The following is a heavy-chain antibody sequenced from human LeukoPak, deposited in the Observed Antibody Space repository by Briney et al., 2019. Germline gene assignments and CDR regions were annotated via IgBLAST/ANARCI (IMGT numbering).Heavy chain of an antibody. CDR3: ARGLQEIVGATIGY. D-gene: IGHD1-26*01. V-gene: IGHV3-66*01. Sequence: RTGGSLGLSCAASGFTVSSNYMSWVRQAPGKGLEWVSVIYSGGSTYYADSVKGRFTISRDNSKNTLYLQMNSLRAEDTAVYYCARGLQEIVGATIGYWGQGTLVTVSS. CDR2: IYSGGST. CDR1: GFTVSSNY. J-gene: IGHJ4*02.